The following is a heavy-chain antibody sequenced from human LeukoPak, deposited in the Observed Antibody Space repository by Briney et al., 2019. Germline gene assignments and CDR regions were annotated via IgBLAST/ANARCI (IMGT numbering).Heavy chain of an antibody. Sequence: PGGSLRLSCAASGFTVSNNFMSWVRQAPGKGLEWVSLIYSGGTTHYPDSVKGRFTISRDNSKNILYLQMDSLRAEDTAVYYCARNTDYYGSGTYGYFDRWGRGTPVTVSS. V-gene: IGHV3-53*01. CDR1: GFTVSNNF. CDR3: ARNTDYYGSGTYGYFDR. CDR2: IYSGGTT. J-gene: IGHJ2*01. D-gene: IGHD3-10*01.